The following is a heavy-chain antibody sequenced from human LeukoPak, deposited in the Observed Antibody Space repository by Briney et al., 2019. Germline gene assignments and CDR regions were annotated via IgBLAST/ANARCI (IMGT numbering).Heavy chain of an antibody. CDR2: IQNDGSNE. V-gene: IGHV3-30*02. D-gene: IGHD6-19*01. J-gene: IGHJ3*02. Sequence: GGSLSLSCAASGFTFRSYGMHWVRQAPGKGLEWVAYIQNDGSNEQYADSVKGRFSISRDSSKNILYLQMNSLRAEDTAVYYCARGYSSGWYAGRHGAFDIWGQGTMVTVSS. CDR1: GFTFRSYG. CDR3: ARGYSSGWYAGRHGAFDI.